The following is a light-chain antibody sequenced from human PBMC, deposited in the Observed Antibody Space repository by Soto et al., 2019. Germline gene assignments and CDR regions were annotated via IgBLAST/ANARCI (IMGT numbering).Light chain of an antibody. Sequence: QSVLTQPASVSGSPGQSIAISCTGTSSDVGGYNHVSWYLQHPGKSPRLIIFEVYNRPSGVPTRFSGSKSGNTASLTISGLQAEDEADYYCSSFTDSRTGVFGGGTKLTVL. CDR2: EVY. V-gene: IGLV2-14*01. CDR1: SSDVGGYNH. CDR3: SSFTDSRTGV. J-gene: IGLJ3*02.